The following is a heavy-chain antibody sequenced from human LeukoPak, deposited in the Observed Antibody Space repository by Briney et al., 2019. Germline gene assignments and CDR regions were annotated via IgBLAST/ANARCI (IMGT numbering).Heavy chain of an antibody. V-gene: IGHV3-23*01. J-gene: IGHJ4*02. CDR1: GFTFSSYA. CDR2: ISGSGGGT. Sequence: GGSLRLSCAASGFTFSSYAMSWVRQAPGKGLDWVSAISGSGGGTYYADSVKGRFTISRDNSKNTLYLQMNSLRAEDTAVYYCASPYGDIVIVPAARTFDYWGQGTLVTVSS. D-gene: IGHD2-2*01. CDR3: ASPYGDIVIVPAARTFDY.